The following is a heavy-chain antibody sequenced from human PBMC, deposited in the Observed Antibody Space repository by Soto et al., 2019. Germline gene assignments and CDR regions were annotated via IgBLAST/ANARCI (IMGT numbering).Heavy chain of an antibody. CDR1: GGTFSSYA. Sequence: SVKVSCKASGGTFSSYAISWVRQAPGQGLEWMGGIIPIFGTANYAQKFQGRVTITADKSTSTAYMELSSLRSEDTAVYYCARDPRPITIFGVVDNYGMDVWGQGTTVTVSS. CDR2: IIPIFGTA. V-gene: IGHV1-69*06. J-gene: IGHJ6*02. CDR3: ARDPRPITIFGVVDNYGMDV. D-gene: IGHD3-3*01.